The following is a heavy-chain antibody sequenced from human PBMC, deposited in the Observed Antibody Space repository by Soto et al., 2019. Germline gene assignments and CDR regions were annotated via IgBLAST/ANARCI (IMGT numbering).Heavy chain of an antibody. Sequence: GGSLRLSCAASGFTFDDYGMSWVRQAPGKGLEWVSGINWNGGSTGYADSVKGRFTISRDNAKNSLYLQMNSLRAEDTALYYCARYNRPAMVNAFDIWGQGTMVTVSS. J-gene: IGHJ3*02. D-gene: IGHD5-18*01. CDR2: INWNGGST. V-gene: IGHV3-20*04. CDR3: ARYNRPAMVNAFDI. CDR1: GFTFDDYG.